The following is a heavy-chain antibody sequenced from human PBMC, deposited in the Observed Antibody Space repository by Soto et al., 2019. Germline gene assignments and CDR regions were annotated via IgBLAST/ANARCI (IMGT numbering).Heavy chain of an antibody. CDR1: GFTFDTNG. V-gene: IGHV3-23*01. CDR2: ISAGGTTT. Sequence: GGSLRLSCAASGFTFDTNGMTWVRQGPGKGLEWVSAISAGGTTTYYADSVKGRFTISRANSRNMLYLQMNSLRAEDTAVYYCAKVRRDFAGSSELDYFHYWGQGTPVSVSS. CDR3: AKVRRDFAGSSELDYFHY. D-gene: IGHD1-26*01. J-gene: IGHJ4*02.